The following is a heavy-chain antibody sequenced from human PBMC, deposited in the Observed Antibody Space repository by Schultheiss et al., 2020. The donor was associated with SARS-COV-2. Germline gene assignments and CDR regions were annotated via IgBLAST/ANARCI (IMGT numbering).Heavy chain of an antibody. CDR3: ARGKEMATRRLKYNWFDP. J-gene: IGHJ5*02. V-gene: IGHV4-38-2*01. CDR1: GYSISSGYY. D-gene: IGHD5-24*01. CDR2: INHSGST. Sequence: GSLRLSCAVSGYSISSGYYWGWIRQPPGKGLEWIGEINHSGSTNYNPSLKSRVTISVDTSKNQFSLKLSSVTAADTAVYYCARGKEMATRRLKYNWFDPWGQGTLVTVSS.